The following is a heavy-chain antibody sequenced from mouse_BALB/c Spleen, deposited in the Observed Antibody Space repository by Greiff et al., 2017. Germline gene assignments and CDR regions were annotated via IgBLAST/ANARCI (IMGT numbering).Heavy chain of an antibody. CDR3: ARGTTVVARAMDY. D-gene: IGHD1-1*01. CDR2: INPSTGYT. V-gene: IGHV1-7*01. CDR1: GYTFTSYW. Sequence: QVQLKESGAELAKPGASVKMSCKASGYTFTSYWMHWVKQRPGQGLEWIGYINPSTGYTEYNQKFKDKATLTADKSSSTAYMQLSSLTSEDSAVYYCARGTTVVARAMDYWGQGTSVTVSS. J-gene: IGHJ4*01.